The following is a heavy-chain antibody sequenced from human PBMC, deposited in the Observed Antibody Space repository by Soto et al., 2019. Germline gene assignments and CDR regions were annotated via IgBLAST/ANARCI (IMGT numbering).Heavy chain of an antibody. CDR2: ISYDGSNK. CDR1: GFTFSSYA. J-gene: IGHJ4*02. Sequence: PGGSLRLSCAASGFTFSSYAMHWVRQAPGKGLEWVAVISYDGSNKYYADTVKGRFTISRDNSKNTLYLQMNSLRAEDTAVYYCARDFSPTCYYDSSGYVFDYWGQGTLVTVSS. V-gene: IGHV3-30-3*01. CDR3: ARDFSPTCYYDSSGYVFDY. D-gene: IGHD3-22*01.